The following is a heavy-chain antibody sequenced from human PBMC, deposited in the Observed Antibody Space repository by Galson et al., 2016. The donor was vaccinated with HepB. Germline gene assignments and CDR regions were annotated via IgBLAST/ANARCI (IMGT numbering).Heavy chain of an antibody. J-gene: IGHJ5*02. CDR1: GFTFSDAW. D-gene: IGHD4-17*01. V-gene: IGHV3-7*01. CDR2: INQDGIEK. Sequence: SLRLSCAASGFTFSDAWMSWVRQAPGKGLEWVANINQDGIEKYYVGSVEGRFTISRDNAKKSLYLQMDSLRAEDTAVYYCARSGEPSWGQGTLVTVSS. CDR3: ARSGEPS.